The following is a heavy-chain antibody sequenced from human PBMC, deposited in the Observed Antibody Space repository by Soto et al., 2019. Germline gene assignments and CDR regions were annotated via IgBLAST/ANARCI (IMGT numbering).Heavy chain of an antibody. CDR2: INHSGST. Sequence: SETLSLTCAVYGGSFSGYYWSWIRQPPGKGLEWIGEINHSGSTNYNPSLKSRVTISVDTSKNQFSLKLSSVTAADTAVYYCASLGVLRYFDWRYYGMDVWGQGTTVTVSS. CDR3: ASLGVLRYFDWRYYGMDV. D-gene: IGHD3-9*01. V-gene: IGHV4-34*01. J-gene: IGHJ6*02. CDR1: GGSFSGYY.